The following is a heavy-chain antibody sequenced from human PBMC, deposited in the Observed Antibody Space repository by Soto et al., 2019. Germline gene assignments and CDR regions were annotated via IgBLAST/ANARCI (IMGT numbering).Heavy chain of an antibody. J-gene: IGHJ6*03. CDR2: INHSGST. Sequence: PSETLSLTCAVYGGSFSGCYCSWIRQPPGKGLEWIGEINHSGSTNYNPSLKSRVTISVDTSKNQFSLKLSSVTAADTAVYYCARVLANIVVVVAARRDYYYMDVWGKGTTVTVSS. V-gene: IGHV4-34*01. CDR1: GGSFSGCY. D-gene: IGHD2-15*01. CDR3: ARVLANIVVVVAARRDYYYMDV.